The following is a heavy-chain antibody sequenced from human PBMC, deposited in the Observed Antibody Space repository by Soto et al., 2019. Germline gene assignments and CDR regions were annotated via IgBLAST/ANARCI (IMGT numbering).Heavy chain of an antibody. J-gene: IGHJ6*02. CDR2: IVVGSGNT. D-gene: IGHD1-26*01. CDR1: GFTFTSSA. CDR3: AANGKWEWELPLGMDV. V-gene: IGHV1-58*01. Sequence: QMQLVQSGPEVKKPGTSVKVSCKASGFTFTSSAVQWVRQARGQRLEWIGWIVVGSGNTNYAQKFQERVTITRDMSTSTAYRELSSQRCEDTAVYYCAANGKWEWELPLGMDVWGQGTTVTVSS.